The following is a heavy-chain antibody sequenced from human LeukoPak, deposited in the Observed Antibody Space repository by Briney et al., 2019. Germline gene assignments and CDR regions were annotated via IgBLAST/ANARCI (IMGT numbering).Heavy chain of an antibody. Sequence: SETLSLTCTVVSGGSISSSSYYWGWIRQPPGKGLEWIGSFYYSGSTYYNPSLKSQVTIAADTSKNQFSLKLSSVTAADTAVYYCARLWSAAIDYGGQGILVTVSS. D-gene: IGHD1-1*01. CDR1: GGSISSSSYY. CDR2: FYYSGST. V-gene: IGHV4-39*01. J-gene: IGHJ4*02. CDR3: ARLWSAAIDY.